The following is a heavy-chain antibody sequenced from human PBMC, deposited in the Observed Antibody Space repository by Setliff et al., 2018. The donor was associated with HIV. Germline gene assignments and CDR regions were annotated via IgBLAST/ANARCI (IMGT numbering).Heavy chain of an antibody. CDR2: IYHSGST. D-gene: IGHD3-10*01. Sequence: PSETLSLTCAVSGYSISSGYYWGWIRQPPGKGLEWIGSIYHSGSTYYSPSLKSRVTISIDRSKNQFSLKLSSVTAADTAVYYCARSTYYYGSGKGSGWFDPWGQGTLVTVSS. J-gene: IGHJ5*02. V-gene: IGHV4-38-2*01. CDR1: GYSISSGYY. CDR3: ARSTYYYGSGKGSGWFDP.